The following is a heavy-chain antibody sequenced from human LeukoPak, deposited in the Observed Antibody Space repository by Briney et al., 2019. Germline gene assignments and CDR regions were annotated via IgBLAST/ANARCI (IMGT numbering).Heavy chain of an antibody. Sequence: GESLKISCKGSGYSFTNYWIGWVRQLPGKGLEWMGIIYPGDSDTGYSPSFQGQVTLSADKSISTAYLQWSSLRASDTAMYYCARHVSEWELLYAFDIWGQGTMVTVSS. V-gene: IGHV5-51*01. D-gene: IGHD1-26*01. CDR1: GYSFTNYW. CDR3: ARHVSEWELLYAFDI. J-gene: IGHJ3*02. CDR2: IYPGDSDT.